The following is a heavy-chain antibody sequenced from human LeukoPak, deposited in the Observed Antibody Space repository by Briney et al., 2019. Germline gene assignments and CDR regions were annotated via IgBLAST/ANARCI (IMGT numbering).Heavy chain of an antibody. D-gene: IGHD6-6*01. Sequence: GESLKISCKASGYRFTSYWIGWVRQMPGKGLEWMGIIFPDDSDTRYSPSFQGRVTISADKSINTAYLQWSSLKASDTAMYYCARHGSIGARQNWFDPWGQGTLVTVSS. CDR2: IFPDDSDT. CDR3: ARHGSIGARQNWFDP. J-gene: IGHJ5*02. CDR1: GYRFTSYW. V-gene: IGHV5-51*01.